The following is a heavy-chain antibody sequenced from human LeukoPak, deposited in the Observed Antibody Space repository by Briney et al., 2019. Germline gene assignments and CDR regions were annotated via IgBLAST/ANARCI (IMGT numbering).Heavy chain of an antibody. Sequence: PSETLSLTCTVSDGSISSYYWSWIRQPAAKGLDWIGRIYTSGSTNYNPSLKSRVTMSVDTSKNQFSLKLSSVTAADTAVYYCARANHITIFGANWFDPWGQGTLVTVSS. V-gene: IGHV4-4*07. CDR3: ARANHITIFGANWFDP. CDR2: IYTSGST. J-gene: IGHJ5*02. CDR1: DGSISSYY. D-gene: IGHD3-3*01.